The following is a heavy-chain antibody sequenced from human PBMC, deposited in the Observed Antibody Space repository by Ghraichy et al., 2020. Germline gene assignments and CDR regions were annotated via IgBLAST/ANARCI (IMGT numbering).Heavy chain of an antibody. J-gene: IGHJ6*02. CDR2: ISGSGGST. Sequence: GGSLRLSCAASGFTFSSYAMSWVRQAPGKGLEWVSAISGSGGSTYYADSVKGRFTISRDNSKNTLYLQMNSLRAEDTAVYYCAKDNLRLAPAAGKYYYYYGMDVWGQGTTVTVSS. CDR1: GFTFSSYA. V-gene: IGHV3-23*01. D-gene: IGHD6-13*01. CDR3: AKDNLRLAPAAGKYYYYYGMDV.